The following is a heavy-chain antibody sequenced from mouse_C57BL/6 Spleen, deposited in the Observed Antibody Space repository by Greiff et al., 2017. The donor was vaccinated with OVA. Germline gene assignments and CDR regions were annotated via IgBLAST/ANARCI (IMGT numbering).Heavy chain of an antibody. CDR1: GFTFSDYG. V-gene: IGHV5-17*01. Sequence: EVQVVESGGGLVKPGGSLKLSCTASGFTFSDYGMHWVRQAPEKGLEWVAYISSGGSTNYYADTVKGRFTIDIDNATNTQFMQMTSLRSEDAAMYYCARTNLYYFDYWGQGTTLTVSS. CDR2: ISSGGSTN. J-gene: IGHJ2*01. D-gene: IGHD1-3*01. CDR3: ARTNLYYFDY.